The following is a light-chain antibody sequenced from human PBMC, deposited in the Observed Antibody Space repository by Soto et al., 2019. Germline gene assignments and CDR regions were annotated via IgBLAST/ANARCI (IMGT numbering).Light chain of an antibody. CDR1: SSNIGAGYD. Sequence: QSVLTQPPSVSGAPGQRVTISCTGSSSNIGAGYDVHWYQQLPGTAPKLLIFGNNNRPSGVPDRFSGSKSGTSASLAITGLQAEDEADYYCQSYDGSLSNYVLFGGGTKVTVL. J-gene: IGLJ2*01. CDR3: QSYDGSLSNYVL. V-gene: IGLV1-40*01. CDR2: GNN.